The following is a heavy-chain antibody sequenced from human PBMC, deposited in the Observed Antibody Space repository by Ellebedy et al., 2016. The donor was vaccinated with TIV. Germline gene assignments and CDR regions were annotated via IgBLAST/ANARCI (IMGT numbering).Heavy chain of an antibody. CDR2: INPSGGSA. CDR3: ARDVLYYGMDV. V-gene: IGHV1-46*01. CDR1: GYTFSSYY. J-gene: IGHJ6*02. Sequence: ASVKVSCKASGYTFSSYYMHWVRQAPGQGLEWMGIINPSGGSASYAQKFQGRVTMTTDTSTSTAYMELRSLRSDDTAVYYCARDVLYYGMDVWGQGTTVTVSS.